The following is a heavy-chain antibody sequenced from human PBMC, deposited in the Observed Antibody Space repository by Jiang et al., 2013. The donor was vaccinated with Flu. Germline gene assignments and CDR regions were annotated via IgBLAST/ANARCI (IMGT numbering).Heavy chain of an antibody. V-gene: IGHV3-11*01. D-gene: IGHD3-9*01. Sequence: VQLLESGGGLVKPGGSLRLSCAASGFTFSDYYMSWIRQAPGKGLEWVSYISSSGSTIYYADSVKGRFTIPRDNAKNSLYLQMNSLRAEDTAVYYCARGGGRGYFDWLLERDEDHAFDIWGQGTMVTVSS. CDR2: ISSSGSTI. CDR1: GFTFSDYY. CDR3: ARGGGRGYFDWLLERDEDHAFDI. J-gene: IGHJ3*02.